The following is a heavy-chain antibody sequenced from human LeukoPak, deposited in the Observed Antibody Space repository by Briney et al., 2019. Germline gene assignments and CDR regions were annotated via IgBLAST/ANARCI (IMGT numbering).Heavy chain of an antibody. CDR1: GGSFSGYY. J-gene: IGHJ4*02. Sequence: KPSETLSLTCAVYGGSFSGYYWSWIRQPPGKGLEWIGEINHSGSTNYNPSLKSRVTISVDTSKNQFSLKLSSVTAADTAVYYCARGARPDYWGQGTLVTVSS. CDR2: INHSGST. CDR3: ARGARPDY. V-gene: IGHV4-34*01.